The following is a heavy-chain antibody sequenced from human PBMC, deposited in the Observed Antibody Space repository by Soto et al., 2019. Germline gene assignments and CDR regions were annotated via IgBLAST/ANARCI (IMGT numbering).Heavy chain of an antibody. CDR3: AREVDWGEYYDSSGYYFDY. V-gene: IGHV3-30*04. CDR1: GFTFSSYA. D-gene: IGHD3-22*01. Sequence: GGSLRLSCAASGFTFSSYAMHWVRQAPGKGLEWVAVISYDGSNKYYADSVKGRFTISRDNSKNTLYLQMNSLRAEDTAVYYCAREVDWGEYYDSSGYYFDYWGQGTLVTVSS. CDR2: ISYDGSNK. J-gene: IGHJ4*02.